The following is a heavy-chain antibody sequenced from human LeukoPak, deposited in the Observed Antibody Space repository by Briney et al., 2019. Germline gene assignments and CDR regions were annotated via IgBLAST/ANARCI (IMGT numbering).Heavy chain of an antibody. V-gene: IGHV3-11*01. J-gene: IGHJ5*02. CDR1: GFTFSDYY. CDR3: ARGQRSTPGPSFDP. D-gene: IGHD5-12*01. CDR2: ISGSGNTI. Sequence: GGSLRLSCAASGFTFSDYYMNWIRQAPGKGLEWVSYISGSGNTIYYADSVKGQFTISRDNARKSLYLQMNSLRAEDTAVYYCARGQRSTPGPSFDPWGQGTLVTVSS.